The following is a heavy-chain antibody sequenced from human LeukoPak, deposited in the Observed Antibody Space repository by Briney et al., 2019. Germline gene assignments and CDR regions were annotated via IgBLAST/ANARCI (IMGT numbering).Heavy chain of an antibody. CDR2: IYHTGST. CDR1: GGSISNYY. CDR3: ARGDGSGSGRWFDP. V-gene: IGHV4-59*12. D-gene: IGHD3-10*01. Sequence: PSETLSLTCTVSGGSISNYYWSWIRQPPGEGLEWIGYIYHTGSTYYNPSLKGRVTISVDRSKNQFSLNLNFVTAADTALYYCARGDGSGSGRWFDPWGQGTLTTVSS. J-gene: IGHJ5*02.